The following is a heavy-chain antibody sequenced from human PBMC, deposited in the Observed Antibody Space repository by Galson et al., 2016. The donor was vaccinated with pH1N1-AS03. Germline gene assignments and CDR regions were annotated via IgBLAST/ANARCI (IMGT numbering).Heavy chain of an antibody. Sequence: SLRLSCAASGFSLSDYYMTWIRQAPGMGLEWVAYISFTSDYRHYADSVKGRFTISRDNAKDSLYLQMDSLRVEDTAVYYCARARGGEDAWSQDVWGQGTTVTVSS. CDR3: ARARGGEDAWSQDV. V-gene: IGHV3-11*03. CDR2: ISFTSDYR. D-gene: IGHD2-21*01. CDR1: GFSLSDYY. J-gene: IGHJ6*02.